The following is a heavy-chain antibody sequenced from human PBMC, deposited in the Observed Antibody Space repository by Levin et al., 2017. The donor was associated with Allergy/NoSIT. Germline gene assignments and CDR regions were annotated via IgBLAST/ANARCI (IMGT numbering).Heavy chain of an antibody. Sequence: GGSLRLSCAASGFTFSNAWMSWVRKAPGKGLEWVGRVKSKTDGGTTDYAAPVKGRFTISRDDSKNTLYLQMNSLKTEDTAVYYCTTDLYYYDSSGYYCWGQGTLVTVSS. CDR1: GFTFSNAW. D-gene: IGHD3-22*01. V-gene: IGHV3-15*01. CDR3: TTDLYYYDSSGYYC. J-gene: IGHJ4*02. CDR2: VKSKTDGGTT.